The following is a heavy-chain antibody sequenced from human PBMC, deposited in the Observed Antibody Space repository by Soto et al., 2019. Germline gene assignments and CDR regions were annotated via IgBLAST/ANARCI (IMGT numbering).Heavy chain of an antibody. J-gene: IGHJ6*02. CDR3: AKDVVVGATTGLGDYYYYYGMDV. CDR1: GFTIRSYW. D-gene: IGHD1-26*01. V-gene: IGHV3-74*01. CDR2: INSDGSST. Sequence: LRLSCAASGFTIRSYWMHWVRQAPGKGLVWVSRINSDGSSTSYADSVKGRFTISRDNSKNTLYLQMNSLRAEDTAVYYCAKDVVVGATTGLGDYYYYYGMDVWGQGTTVTVSS.